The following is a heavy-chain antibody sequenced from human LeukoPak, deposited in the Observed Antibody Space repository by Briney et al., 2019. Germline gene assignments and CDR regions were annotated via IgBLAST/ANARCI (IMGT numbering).Heavy chain of an antibody. CDR1: GGSFSGYY. CDR3: ARGPQWFGELLFPRWFDP. D-gene: IGHD3-10*01. V-gene: IGHV4-34*01. J-gene: IGHJ5*02. Sequence: SETLSLTCAVYGGSFSGYYWSWIRQPPGKGLEWIGEINHSGSTNYNPSLKSRVTISVDTPKNQFSLKLSSVTAADTAVYYRARGPQWFGELLFPRWFDPWGQGTLVTVSS. CDR2: INHSGST.